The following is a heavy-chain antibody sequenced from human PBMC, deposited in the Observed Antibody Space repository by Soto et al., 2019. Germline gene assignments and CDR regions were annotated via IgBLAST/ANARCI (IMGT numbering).Heavy chain of an antibody. V-gene: IGHV1-69*02. J-gene: IGHJ4*02. CDR3: AANYGSGYRAFDY. CDR1: GDTFSFYT. D-gene: IGHD3-10*01. CDR2: VNPIVSMS. Sequence: SLKVSCKASGDTFSFYTINWVRQAPGLGLEWMGRVNPIVSMSNYAQQFQGRVTITADKSTNTAFMQLSSLRSEDTAIYYCAANYGSGYRAFDYWGQGALVTVSS.